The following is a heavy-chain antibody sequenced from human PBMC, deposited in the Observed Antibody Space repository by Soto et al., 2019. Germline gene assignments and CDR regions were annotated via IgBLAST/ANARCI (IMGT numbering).Heavy chain of an antibody. Sequence: QVQLVQSGAEVKKPGASVKVSCKASGYTFTSYGISWVRQAPGQGLEWMGWISAYNGNTNYAQKLEGRVTMTTDTSTSTAYMELRSLRSDDTAVYYCARDLRRWELLGGGYYGMDVWGQGTTVTVSS. CDR1: GYTFTSYG. D-gene: IGHD1-26*01. CDR2: ISAYNGNT. CDR3: ARDLRRWELLGGGYYGMDV. J-gene: IGHJ6*02. V-gene: IGHV1-18*01.